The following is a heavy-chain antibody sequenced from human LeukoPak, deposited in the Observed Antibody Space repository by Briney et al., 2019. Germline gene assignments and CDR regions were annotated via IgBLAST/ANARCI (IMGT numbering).Heavy chain of an antibody. J-gene: IGHJ4*02. Sequence: SETLSLTCTVSGASINSGNSYWSWIRQPPGKGLEWIGYIYYSGTTYYNPSLKSRVSMSVDTSENQFSLKLNSVTAADTAVYYCARSPYSDFWAGYYDLDCWGQGTLVTVSS. CDR1: GASINSGNSY. CDR3: ARSPYSDFWAGYYDLDC. D-gene: IGHD3-3*01. V-gene: IGHV4-30-4*08. CDR2: IYYSGTT.